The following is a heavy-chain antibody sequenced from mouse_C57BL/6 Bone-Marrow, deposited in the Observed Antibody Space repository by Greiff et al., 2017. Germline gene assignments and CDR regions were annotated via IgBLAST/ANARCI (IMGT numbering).Heavy chain of an antibody. V-gene: IGHV14-2*01. CDR3: ALITTAFDV. CDR2: IDPEAGAT. CDR1: GFNITDYY. Sequence: VQLKQSGAELVKPGASVKLSCTASGFNITDYYMHWVKQRTEKGLEWIGRIDPEAGATNYAPKFQGKATITADTSSNTAYLQLSSLTSEDTAVYYCALITTAFDVWGTGTTLTVSS. J-gene: IGHJ1*03. D-gene: IGHD1-1*01.